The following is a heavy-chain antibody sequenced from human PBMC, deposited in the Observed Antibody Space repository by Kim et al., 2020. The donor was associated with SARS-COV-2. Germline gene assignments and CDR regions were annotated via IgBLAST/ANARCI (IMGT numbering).Heavy chain of an antibody. J-gene: IGHJ6*01. D-gene: IGHD3-22*01. CDR3: ARDPSYYYDSSGYYY. V-gene: IGHV4-39*07. CDR2: IYYSGST. CDR1: GGSISSSSYY. Sequence: SETLSLTCTVSGGSISSSSYYWGWIRQPPGKGLEWIGSIYYSGSTYYNPSLKSRVSISVDTSKNQFSLKLSSVTAADTAVYYCARDPSYYYDSSGYYY.